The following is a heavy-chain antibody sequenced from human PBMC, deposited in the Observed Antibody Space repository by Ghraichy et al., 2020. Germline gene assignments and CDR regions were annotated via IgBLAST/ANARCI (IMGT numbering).Heavy chain of an antibody. CDR3: ARTSLLAVWHLDL. V-gene: IGHV3-13*05. J-gene: IGHJ2*01. CDR1: GFRFSSYD. D-gene: IGHD6-19*01. CDR2: IGTADDP. Sequence: GGSLRLSCVASGFRFSSYDMVWVRRVTGRGLEWVSGIGTADDPYYPNAVKGRFTVSRENAKNYLYLQMNNLRVGDTAVYYCARTSLLAVWHLDLWGPGSLVIVSA.